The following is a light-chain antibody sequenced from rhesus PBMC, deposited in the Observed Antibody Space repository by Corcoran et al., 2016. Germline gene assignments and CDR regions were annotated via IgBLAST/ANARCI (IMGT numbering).Light chain of an antibody. CDR2: RAD. CDR1: ESVGSS. CDR3: QQYAAFPPT. V-gene: IGKV3-40*03. J-gene: IGKJ1*01. Sequence: EIVMTQSPATLSVSPGETATLSCRASESVGSSLAWYQQNPGQAPNPPVHRADFRATDIPDRFSGSGSRTVFTLTISSLEPEDVGVYHWQQYAAFPPTFGQGTKVEIK.